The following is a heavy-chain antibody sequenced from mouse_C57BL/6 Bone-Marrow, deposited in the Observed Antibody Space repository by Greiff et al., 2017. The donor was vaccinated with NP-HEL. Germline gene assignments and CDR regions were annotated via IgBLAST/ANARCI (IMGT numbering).Heavy chain of an antibody. CDR3: ARGGLFITTVVANYFDY. D-gene: IGHD1-1*01. CDR1: GYTFTSYW. Sequence: QVQLQQPGAELVKPGASVKLSCKASGYTFTSYWMHWVKQRPGRGLEWIGKIGPGSGSTYYNEKFKGKATLTADKSSSTAYMQLSSLTSEDSAVYFCARGGLFITTVVANYFDYWGQGTTLTVSS. CDR2: IGPGSGST. J-gene: IGHJ2*01. V-gene: IGHV1-62-3*01.